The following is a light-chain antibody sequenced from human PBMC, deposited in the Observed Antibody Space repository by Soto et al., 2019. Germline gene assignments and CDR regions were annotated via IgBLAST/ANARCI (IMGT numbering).Light chain of an antibody. CDR3: QQGHNWPLT. CDR1: QSISSE. V-gene: IGKV3-15*01. J-gene: IGKJ2*01. Sequence: EIVMTQSPATLSVSPGERATLSCRASQSISSELAWYQQKPGQPPRLLIYGASTRATGVPARFTGSGSGSDFTLTLGGLQSEDFAVYYCQQGHNWPLTFGQGTRLEI. CDR2: GAS.